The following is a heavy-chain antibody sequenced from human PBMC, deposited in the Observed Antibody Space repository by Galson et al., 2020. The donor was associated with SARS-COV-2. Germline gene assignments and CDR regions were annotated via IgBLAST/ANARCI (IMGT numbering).Heavy chain of an antibody. Sequence: SETLSLTCNVSGGSIKSADSYWSWVRQPPGKGREWIGYIYVSGLAYYNPSLKSRLTLSVDTSENQFSMKLTSVTAADTAVYYCARTYYYNSSGYRATYYFDFWGQGTLVTVSS. D-gene: IGHD3-22*01. CDR1: GGSIKSADSY. CDR3: ARTYYYNSSGYRATYYFDF. CDR2: IYVSGLA. J-gene: IGHJ4*02. V-gene: IGHV4-30-4*01.